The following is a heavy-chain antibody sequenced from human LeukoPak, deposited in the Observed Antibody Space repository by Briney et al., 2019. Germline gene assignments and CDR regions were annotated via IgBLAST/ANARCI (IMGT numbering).Heavy chain of an antibody. CDR2: IKQDGSEK. J-gene: IGHJ4*02. Sequence: GGSLRLSCAASGFTLSSYWMSWVRQAPGKGLEWVANIKQDGSEKYYVDSVKGRFTISRDNAKNSLYLQMNSLRAEDTAVYYCARNPREGDFWSDFDYWGQGTLVTVSS. CDR1: GFTLSSYW. V-gene: IGHV3-7*01. D-gene: IGHD3-3*01. CDR3: ARNPREGDFWSDFDY.